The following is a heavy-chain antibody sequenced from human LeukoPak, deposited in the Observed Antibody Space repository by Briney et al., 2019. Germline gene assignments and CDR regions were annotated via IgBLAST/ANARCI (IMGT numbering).Heavy chain of an antibody. V-gene: IGHV3-21*01. J-gene: IGHJ4*02. CDR1: GFTFSSYS. D-gene: IGHD2-15*01. CDR2: ISSSSSYI. Sequence: GGSLRLSCAASGFTFSSYSMNWVRQAPGKGLEWASSISSSSSYIYYADSVKGRFTISRDNAKNSLYLQMNSLRAEDTAVYYCARGYCSGGSCYGPALWGQGTLVTVSS. CDR3: ARGYCSGGSCYGPAL.